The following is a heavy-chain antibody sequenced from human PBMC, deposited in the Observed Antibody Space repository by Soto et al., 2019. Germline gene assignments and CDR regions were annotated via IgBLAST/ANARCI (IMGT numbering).Heavy chain of an antibody. V-gene: IGHV3-49*04. Sequence: HPGGSLRLSCTASGFTFGDYAMSWVRQAPGKGLEWVGFIRSKAYGGTTEYAASVKGRFTISRDDSKSIAYLQMNSLKPEDTAVYSCTREFFAVLWELRNAFDIWGQGTMVTVSS. CDR1: GFTFGDYA. J-gene: IGHJ3*02. D-gene: IGHD1-26*01. CDR3: TREFFAVLWELRNAFDI. CDR2: IRSKAYGGTT.